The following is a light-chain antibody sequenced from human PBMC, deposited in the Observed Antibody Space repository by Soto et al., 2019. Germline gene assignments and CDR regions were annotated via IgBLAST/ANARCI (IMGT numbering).Light chain of an antibody. CDR2: RNN. CDR1: SSNIGSKY. CDR3: AAWDDSVGGPA. J-gene: IGLJ2*01. Sequence: QPVLTQPPSTSGTPGQRVTISCSGSSSNIGSKYVYWYQQLPGTAPKLLMYRNNQRPSGVPDRFSGSKSGTSASLAISGLRSEDEAHYYCAAWDDSVGGPAFGGGTKVTVL. V-gene: IGLV1-47*01.